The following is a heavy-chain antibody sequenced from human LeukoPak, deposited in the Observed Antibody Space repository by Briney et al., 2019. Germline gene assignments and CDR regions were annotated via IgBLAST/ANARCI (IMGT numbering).Heavy chain of an antibody. Sequence: PGGSLRLSCAASGFTFSGSAMHWVRQASGKGPEWVGRIRSKANSYATAYAASVKGRFTISRDDSKNTAYLQMNSLKTEDTAVYYCTSIVVVPAATDAFDIWGQGTMVTVSS. V-gene: IGHV3-73*01. CDR2: IRSKANSYAT. CDR3: TSIVVVPAATDAFDI. J-gene: IGHJ3*02. D-gene: IGHD2-2*01. CDR1: GFTFSGSA.